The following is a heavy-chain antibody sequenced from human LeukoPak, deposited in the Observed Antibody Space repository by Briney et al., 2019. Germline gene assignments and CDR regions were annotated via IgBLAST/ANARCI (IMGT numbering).Heavy chain of an antibody. D-gene: IGHD3-16*02. V-gene: IGHV4-34*01. Sequence: TSETLSLTCAVYGGSFSGYYWSWIRQPPGKGLEWIGEINHSGSTNYNPSLKSRVTISVDTSKNQFSLKLSSVTAADTAVYYCARVTDRPYYDYVWGSYRYDAFDIWGQGTMVTVSS. CDR3: ARVTDRPYYDYVWGSYRYDAFDI. J-gene: IGHJ3*02. CDR1: GGSFSGYY. CDR2: INHSGST.